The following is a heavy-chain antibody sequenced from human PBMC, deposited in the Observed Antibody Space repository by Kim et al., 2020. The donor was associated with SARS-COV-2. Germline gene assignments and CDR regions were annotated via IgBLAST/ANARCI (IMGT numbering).Heavy chain of an antibody. D-gene: IGHD1-1*01. Sequence: THSIKSRVTIAIGTAKNQFSLKVSSVTAADTALYYCGRPRDMSPAGTFDYWGQGTLVTVSS. V-gene: IGHV4-59*12. J-gene: IGHJ4*02. CDR3: GRPRDMSPAGTFDY.